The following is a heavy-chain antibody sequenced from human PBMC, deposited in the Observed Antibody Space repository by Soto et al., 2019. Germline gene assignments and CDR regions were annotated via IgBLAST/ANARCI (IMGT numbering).Heavy chain of an antibody. J-gene: IGHJ4*02. CDR1: GGTFSSYA. CDR3: ATRVRYSGCYYVPRFDY. D-gene: IGHD1-26*01. CDR2: IIPIFGTA. V-gene: IGHV1-69*01. Sequence: QVQLVQSGAEVKKPGSSVNVSCKASGGTFSSYAISWVRQAPGQGLEWMGGIIPIFGTANYAQKFQGRVTITADESTSTAYIELSSLRTEDTAVYYCATRVRYSGCYYVPRFDYWGQGTLVTVSS.